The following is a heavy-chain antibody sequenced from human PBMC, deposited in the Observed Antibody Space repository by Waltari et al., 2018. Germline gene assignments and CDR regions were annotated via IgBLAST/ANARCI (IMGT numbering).Heavy chain of an antibody. V-gene: IGHV3-43*01. Sequence: EVQLVESGGVVVQPGGSLRLSCAASGFTFDDYTMHWVRQAPGKGLEWVSLISWDVGSTYYADSSKGRFTISRDNSKNSLYLQMNSLRTEDTALYYCAKDWGYCSSTSCSFFDYWGQGTLVTVSS. J-gene: IGHJ4*02. CDR3: AKDWGYCSSTSCSFFDY. CDR1: GFTFDDYT. D-gene: IGHD2-2*01. CDR2: ISWDVGST.